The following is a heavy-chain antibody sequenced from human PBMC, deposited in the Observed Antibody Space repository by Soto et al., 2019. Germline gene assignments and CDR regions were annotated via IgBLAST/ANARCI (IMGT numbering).Heavy chain of an antibody. Sequence: GSLRLSCAASGFTFSSYEMNWVRQAPVTGLEWISYISSSGSTIYYADSVKGRFTISRDNAKNSLYLQMNSLRAEDTAVYYCARDMITFGGVIVRDAFDIWGQGTMVTVSS. V-gene: IGHV3-48*03. CDR1: GFTFSSYE. CDR2: ISSSGSTI. D-gene: IGHD3-16*02. CDR3: ARDMITFGGVIVRDAFDI. J-gene: IGHJ3*02.